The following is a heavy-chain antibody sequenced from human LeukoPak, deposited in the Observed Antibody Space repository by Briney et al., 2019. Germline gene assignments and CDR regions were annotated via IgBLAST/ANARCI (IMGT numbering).Heavy chain of an antibody. CDR2: ISWNSGSI. D-gene: IGHD3-3*01. CDR1: GFTFDDYA. V-gene: IGHV3-9*01. J-gene: IGHJ4*02. Sequence: PGRSLRLSCAASGFTFDDYAMHWVRQAPGKGLEWVSGISWNSGSIDYADSVKGRFTISRDNAKNSLYLQMNGLRAEDTALYYCAKGGSYDFWSGYYLEYWGQGTLVTVSS. CDR3: AKGGSYDFWSGYYLEY.